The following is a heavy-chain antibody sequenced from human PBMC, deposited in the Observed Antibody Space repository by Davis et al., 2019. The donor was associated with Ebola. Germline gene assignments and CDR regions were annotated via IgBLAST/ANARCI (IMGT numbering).Heavy chain of an antibody. J-gene: IGHJ6*02. CDR3: AREKDYYYHGLDV. CDR1: GGSISAFY. D-gene: IGHD2-15*01. Sequence: PGGSLRLSCTVSGGSISAFYWSWIRQPAGKGLEWSGRINSRGSTNYNPSLKSRVTMSLDTSKNQFSLKLSSVTAADTDVYYCAREKDYYYHGLDVWGQGTTVTVSS. CDR2: INSRGST. V-gene: IGHV4-4*07.